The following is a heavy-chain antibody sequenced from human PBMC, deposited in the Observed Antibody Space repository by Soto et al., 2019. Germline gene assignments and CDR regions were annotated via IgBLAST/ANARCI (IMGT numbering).Heavy chain of an antibody. J-gene: IGHJ4*02. D-gene: IGHD1-1*01. CDR2: IYYSGST. V-gene: IGHV4-39*01. CDR1: GGSISSSSYY. Sequence: SETLSLTCTVSGGSISSSSYYWGWIRQPPGKGLEWIGSIYYSGSTYYNPSLKSRVTISVDTSKNQFSLKLSSVTAADTAVYYCATERLTAAYYFDYWGQGTLVTVSS. CDR3: ATERLTAAYYFDY.